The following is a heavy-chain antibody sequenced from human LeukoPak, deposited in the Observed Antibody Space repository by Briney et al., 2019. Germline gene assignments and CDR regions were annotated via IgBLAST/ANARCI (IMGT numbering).Heavy chain of an antibody. CDR3: AHSRPVYDSSGYYRAYYFDY. Sequence: SGPTLVNPTQTLTLTCTFSGFSLSTSGVSVGWIRQPPGKALEWLALIYWDDDKRYSPSLKSRLTITKDTSKNQVVLTMTNMDPVDTATYYCAHSRPVYDSSGYYRAYYFDYWGQGTLVTVSS. D-gene: IGHD3-22*01. J-gene: IGHJ4*02. CDR1: GFSLSTSGVS. CDR2: IYWDDDK. V-gene: IGHV2-5*02.